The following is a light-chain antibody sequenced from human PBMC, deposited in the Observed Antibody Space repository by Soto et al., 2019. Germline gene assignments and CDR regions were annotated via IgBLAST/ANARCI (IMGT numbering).Light chain of an antibody. CDR1: QGISTY. CDR2: GAS. CDR3: QQLNSDWYA. Sequence: DVQLTQSPSFLSASVGDRVTITCRASQGISTYLAWYLQRPGKAPKLLIYGASTLQSGVPSRVSGSGSRTDFPLTISRLQPEDFGTYYCQQLNSDWYAFGQGTKLEIK. J-gene: IGKJ2*01. V-gene: IGKV1-9*01.